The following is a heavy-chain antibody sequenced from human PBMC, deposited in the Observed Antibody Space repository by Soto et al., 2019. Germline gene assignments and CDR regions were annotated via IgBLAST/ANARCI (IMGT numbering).Heavy chain of an antibody. D-gene: IGHD6-13*01. CDR1: GFSFSNYW. CDR2: IKQDGSEE. V-gene: IGHV3-7*01. CDR3: ARDVGSPDY. J-gene: IGHJ4*02. Sequence: GGSLRLSCAASGFSFSNYWMTWVRQAPGKGLEWVANIKQDGSEEYYVDSVKGRFTISRDNAKNSLYLQMNSLRVDDTAVYYCARDVGSPDYWGQGTLVTVSS.